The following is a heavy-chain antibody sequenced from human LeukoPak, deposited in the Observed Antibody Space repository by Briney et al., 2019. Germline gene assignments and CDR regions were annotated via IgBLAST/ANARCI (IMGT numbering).Heavy chain of an antibody. V-gene: IGHV4-59*12. Sequence: PSETLSLTCTISGGSISSDYWSWIRQPPGKGLEWIGYLSLGEVAFYNPSLESRLTTSADTSKNQFSLKLSSVTAADTAVYYCARGTGQRLDYWGQGTLVTVSS. CDR2: LSLGEVA. CDR3: ARGTGQRLDY. CDR1: GGSISSDY. J-gene: IGHJ4*02. D-gene: IGHD6-25*01.